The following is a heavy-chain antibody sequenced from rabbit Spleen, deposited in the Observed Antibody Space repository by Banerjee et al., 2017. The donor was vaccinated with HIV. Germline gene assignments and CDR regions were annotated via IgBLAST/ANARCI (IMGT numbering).Heavy chain of an antibody. D-gene: IGHD8-1*01. CDR1: GFSFSNSDY. Sequence: QSLEESGGDLVKPGASLTLTCTASGFSFSNSDYMCWVRQAPGKGLEWISCIAGSSGFTYFASWAKGRFTISKTSSTTVTLQMTSLTAADTATYLCARDSGSSFSSYGMDLWGPGTLVTVS. J-gene: IGHJ6*01. CDR3: ARDSGSSFSSYGMDL. V-gene: IGHV1S40*01. CDR2: IAGSSGFT.